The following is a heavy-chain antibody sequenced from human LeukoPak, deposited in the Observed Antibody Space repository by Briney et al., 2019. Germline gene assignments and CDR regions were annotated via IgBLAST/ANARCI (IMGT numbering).Heavy chain of an antibody. D-gene: IGHD3-10*01. CDR3: AKEDLWFGELFAYYFDY. CDR2: ISYDGSNK. V-gene: IGHV3-30*18. J-gene: IGHJ4*02. CDR1: GFTFSSYG. Sequence: GGSLRLSCAASGFTFSSYGMHWVRQAPGKGLEWVAVISYDGSNKYHADSVKGRFTISRDNSKNTLYLQMNSLRAEDTAVYYCAKEDLWFGELFAYYFDYWGQGTLVTVSS.